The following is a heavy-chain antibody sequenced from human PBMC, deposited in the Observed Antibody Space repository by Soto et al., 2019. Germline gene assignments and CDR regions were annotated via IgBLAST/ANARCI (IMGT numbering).Heavy chain of an antibody. CDR1: GFTFSSYD. D-gene: IGHD3-10*01. Sequence: PGGSLRLSCAASGFTFSSYDMHWVRQATGKGLEWVSAIGTAGDPYYPGSVKGRFTISRENAKNSLYLQMNSLRAGDTAVYYCARGRVWFGELLEGFDYWGQGTLVTVSS. CDR2: IGTAGDP. CDR3: ARGRVWFGELLEGFDY. V-gene: IGHV3-13*05. J-gene: IGHJ4*02.